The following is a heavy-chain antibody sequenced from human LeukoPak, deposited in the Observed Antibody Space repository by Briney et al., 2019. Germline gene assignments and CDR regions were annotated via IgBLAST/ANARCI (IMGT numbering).Heavy chain of an antibody. J-gene: IGHJ3*01. V-gene: IGHV5-51*01. D-gene: IGHD3-3*01. Sequence: GGSLKISCKVSGYSLTSYCIGWVRQMPGKGLEWMGIIYPGDSGPTYSPSFQGQVTISVDKSISTAYLQWSSLQASDTAMYYCGRSGDRVPLQDDVFDVWGQGTMVIVST. CDR2: IYPGDSGP. CDR3: GRSGDRVPLQDDVFDV. CDR1: GYSLTSYC.